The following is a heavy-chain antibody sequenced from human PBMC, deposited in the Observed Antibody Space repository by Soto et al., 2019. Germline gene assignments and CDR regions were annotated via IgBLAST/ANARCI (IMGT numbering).Heavy chain of an antibody. D-gene: IGHD6-13*01. J-gene: IGHJ3*02. CDR1: GYSFTSYW. Sequence: PGESLKISCKGSGYSFTSYWISWVRQMPGKGLEWMGRIDPSDSYTNYSPSFQGHVTISADKSISTAYLQWSSLKASDTAMYYCARSLLAGVAAAGVDAFDIWGQGTMVTVSS. CDR3: ARSLLAGVAAAGVDAFDI. V-gene: IGHV5-10-1*01. CDR2: IDPSDSYT.